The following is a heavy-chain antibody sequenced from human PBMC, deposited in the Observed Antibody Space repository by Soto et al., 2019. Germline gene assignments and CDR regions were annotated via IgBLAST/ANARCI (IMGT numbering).Heavy chain of an antibody. V-gene: IGHV3-9*01. CDR1: GFTFDDYA. D-gene: IGHD1-1*01. Sequence: GGSLRLSCAASGFTFDDYAMHWVRQAPGKGLEWVSGISWNSGSIGYADSVKGRITISRDNAKNSLYLQMNSLRAEDTALYYCAKDISHNWNGGRHYYYGMDVWGQGTTVTVSS. CDR3: AKDISHNWNGGRHYYYGMDV. J-gene: IGHJ6*02. CDR2: ISWNSGSI.